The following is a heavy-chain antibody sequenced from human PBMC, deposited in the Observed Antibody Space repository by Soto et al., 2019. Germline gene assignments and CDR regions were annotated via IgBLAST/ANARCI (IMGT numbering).Heavy chain of an antibody. CDR3: ARYCSSSSCSQLYGMDV. CDR2: IDTSYSYS. D-gene: IGHD2-2*01. Sequence: XGRLKISDKGCGYRLTKYSIIWVRQVPGKGLEWMGRIDTSYSYSHYSPSFQGHVTISVDKSISTGYLQWSSLKASDTAMYYCARYCSSSSCSQLYGMDVWGQGTTVTASS. CDR1: GYRLTKYS. V-gene: IGHV5-10-1*01. J-gene: IGHJ6*02.